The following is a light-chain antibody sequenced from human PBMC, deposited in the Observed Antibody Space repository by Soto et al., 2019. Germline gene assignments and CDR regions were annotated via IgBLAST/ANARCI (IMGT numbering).Light chain of an antibody. J-gene: IGKJ1*01. CDR2: GVS. CDR3: QQYGSTSWT. Sequence: EIVLTQSPGTLSLSPGGGATLSCRASQSVSSSYLAWYQQKPGQAPRLLIYGVSSRATGIPDRFSGSGSGTDFTLTISRLEPEDFAVYYCQQYGSTSWTFGQGTKVDIK. V-gene: IGKV3-20*01. CDR1: QSVSSSY.